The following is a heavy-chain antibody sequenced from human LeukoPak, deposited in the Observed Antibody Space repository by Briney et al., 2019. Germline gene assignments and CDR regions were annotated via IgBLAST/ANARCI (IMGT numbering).Heavy chain of an antibody. V-gene: IGHV1-2*02. J-gene: IGHJ6*03. CDR3: ARGGLRVMVYRLYYMDV. CDR2: INPNSGDT. Sequence: ASVKVSCKASGYIFTDYYMHWVRQAPGQGLEWMGWINPNSGDTKYAQKFQGRVTMTRDTSISTAYMELTRLRSDDTAVYYCARGGLRVMVYRLYYMDVWGKGTTVTVSS. CDR1: GYIFTDYY. D-gene: IGHD2-8*01.